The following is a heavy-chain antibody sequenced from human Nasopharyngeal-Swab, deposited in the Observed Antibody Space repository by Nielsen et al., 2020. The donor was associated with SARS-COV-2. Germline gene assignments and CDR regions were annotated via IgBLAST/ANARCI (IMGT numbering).Heavy chain of an antibody. J-gene: IGHJ6*02. Sequence: SCAASGFAFSNAWMSWVRQAPGKGREWVGRIKSKTDGGTTDYAAPVKGRFTISRDDSKNTLYLQMNSLKTEDTAVYYCTTDRAGPYYYYGMDVWGQGTTVTVSS. D-gene: IGHD6-19*01. CDR1: GFAFSNAW. CDR3: TTDRAGPYYYYGMDV. CDR2: IKSKTDGGTT. V-gene: IGHV3-15*01.